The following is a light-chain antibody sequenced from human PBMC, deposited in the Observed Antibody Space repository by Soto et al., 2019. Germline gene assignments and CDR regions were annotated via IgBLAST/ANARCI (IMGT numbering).Light chain of an antibody. V-gene: IGLV2-14*03. CDR3: SSYTSSSTNV. CDR2: DVD. J-gene: IGLJ1*01. CDR1: SSDVGGYNS. Sequence: QSVLTQPASVSGSPGQSITISCTGTSSDVGGYNSVSWYQHHPGKAPKLILYDVDDRPSGVSYRFSGSKSGNTASLTISGLQVVDEADYYCSSYTSSSTNVFGTGTKVTVL.